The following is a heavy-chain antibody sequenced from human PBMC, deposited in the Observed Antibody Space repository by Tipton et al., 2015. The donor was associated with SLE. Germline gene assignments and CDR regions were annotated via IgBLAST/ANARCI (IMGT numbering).Heavy chain of an antibody. Sequence: QSGAEVKKPGASVKVSCKASGYTFTNYAMNWVRQAPGQGLEWMGWINTNSGNPTYAQGFTGRFVFSLDTSVTTAYLQISSLKADDSAVYYCGRGSIAAAGKMAYWGQGTLVTVSS. D-gene: IGHD6-13*01. CDR3: GRGSIAAAGKMAY. V-gene: IGHV7-4-1*02. J-gene: IGHJ4*02. CDR2: INTNSGNP. CDR1: GYTFTNYA.